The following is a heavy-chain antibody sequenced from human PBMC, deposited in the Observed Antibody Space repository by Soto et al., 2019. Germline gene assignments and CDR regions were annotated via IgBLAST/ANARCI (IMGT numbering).Heavy chain of an antibody. J-gene: IGHJ4*02. CDR2: IRPCNGDT. Sequence: ASVKVSCKTSGYPFTSYGISWVRQAPGQGLEWMGWIRPCNGDTNSAQNFQGRVTMTTDTSTSTAYMELRSLRSDDMAVYYCARKGVTSSWYGGGHDNWGQGTLVTVSS. D-gene: IGHD6-13*01. V-gene: IGHV1-18*03. CDR3: ARKGVTSSWYGGGHDN. CDR1: GYPFTSYG.